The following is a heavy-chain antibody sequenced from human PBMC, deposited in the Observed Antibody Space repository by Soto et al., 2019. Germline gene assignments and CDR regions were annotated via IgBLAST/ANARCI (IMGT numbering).Heavy chain of an antibody. D-gene: IGHD3-3*01. CDR2: INHSGST. CDR1: GGSFSGYY. V-gene: IGHV4-34*01. Sequence: PSETLSLTCAVYGGSFSGYYWSWIRQPPGKGLEWIGEINHSGSTNYNPSLKSRVTISVDTSKNQFSLKLSSVTAADTAVYYCARNTYYDFWSGYYYYYYGMDVWGQGTKVT. J-gene: IGHJ6*02. CDR3: ARNTYYDFWSGYYYYYYGMDV.